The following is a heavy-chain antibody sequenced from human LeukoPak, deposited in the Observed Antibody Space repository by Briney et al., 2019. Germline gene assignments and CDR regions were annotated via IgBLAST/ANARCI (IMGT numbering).Heavy chain of an antibody. Sequence: GGSLRLSCAASGSAFSSYSMNWVRQAPGKGLEWVSSISSSGSYIYYADSVKGRFTISRDNAKNSLYLQMNSLRAEDTAVYYCARDLTNIAAAGLSIYYYYGMDVWGQGTTVTVSS. J-gene: IGHJ6*02. CDR2: ISSSGSYI. CDR1: GSAFSSYS. D-gene: IGHD6-13*01. CDR3: ARDLTNIAAAGLSIYYYYGMDV. V-gene: IGHV3-21*01.